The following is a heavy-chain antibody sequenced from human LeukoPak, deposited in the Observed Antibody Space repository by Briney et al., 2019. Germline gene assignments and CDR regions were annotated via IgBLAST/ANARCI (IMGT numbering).Heavy chain of an antibody. CDR1: GGSISSYY. V-gene: IGHV4-59*01. D-gene: IGHD3-10*01. J-gene: IGHJ4*02. CDR3: ARFSTYYYGSGSYFFDY. CDR2: IYYSGST. Sequence: SETLSLTRTVSGGSISSYYWSWIRQPPGKGLEWIGYIYYSGSTNYNPSLKSRVTISVDTSKNQFSLKLSSVTAADTAVYYCARFSTYYYGSGSYFFDYWGQGTLVTVSS.